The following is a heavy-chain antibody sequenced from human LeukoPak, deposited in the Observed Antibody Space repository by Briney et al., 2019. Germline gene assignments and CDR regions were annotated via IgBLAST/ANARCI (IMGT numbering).Heavy chain of an antibody. Sequence: SETLSLTCTVSGGSISGSPYYWGWIRQPPGKGLEWIGSIHYSGSTNYNPSLKSRVTISVDTSKTQFSLKLSSVTAADTAVYYCARRPYYDILTGYYRPYNWFDPWGQGTLVTVSS. CDR2: IHYSGST. V-gene: IGHV4-39*07. D-gene: IGHD3-9*01. CDR1: GGSISGSPYY. J-gene: IGHJ5*02. CDR3: ARRPYYDILTGYYRPYNWFDP.